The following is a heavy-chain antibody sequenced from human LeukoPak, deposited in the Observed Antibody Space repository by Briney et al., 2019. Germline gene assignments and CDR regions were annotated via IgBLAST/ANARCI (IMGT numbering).Heavy chain of an antibody. J-gene: IGHJ4*02. CDR2: IYSDGST. D-gene: IGHD6-13*01. CDR1: GFTVSSNY. V-gene: IGHV3-53*01. Sequence: GGSLRLSCAASGFTVSSNYMSWVRQAPGKGPEWVSVIYSDGSTYYADSVKGRLTISRDTSKNILYLQMNSLRTEDTDVYYCARDLAAGGTYPHYWGQGTLVSVSS. CDR3: ARDLAAGGTYPHY.